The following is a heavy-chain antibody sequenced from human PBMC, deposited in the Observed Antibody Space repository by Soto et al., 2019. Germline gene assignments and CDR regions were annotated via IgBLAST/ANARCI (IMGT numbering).Heavy chain of an antibody. V-gene: IGHV3-11*01. CDR1: GFTFSDYY. CDR3: ARDQGHDFWSGDDYYYYRDV. CDR2: ISSSGSTI. Sequence: QVQLVESGGGLVKPGGSLRLSCAASGFTFSDYYMSWIRQATGKGLEWVSYISSSGSTIYYADSVKGRCTISRDNAKNSLYLQMNSLRAEDTAVYYCARDQGHDFWSGDDYYYYRDVWGKGTTVTVSS. D-gene: IGHD3-3*01. J-gene: IGHJ6*03.